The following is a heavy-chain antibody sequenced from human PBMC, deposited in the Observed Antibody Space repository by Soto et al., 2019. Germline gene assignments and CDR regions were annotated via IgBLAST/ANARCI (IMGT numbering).Heavy chain of an antibody. CDR1: AGSISIGDYY. J-gene: IGHJ5*02. CDR3: ARTKLAAAGNEEGWFDP. D-gene: IGHD6-13*01. V-gene: IGHV4-30-4*01. CDR2: IYYSGST. Sequence: PSATLAVISTLSAGSISIGDYYWRWIRKPPRKGLEWIGYIYYSGSTYYNPSLKSRVTISVDTSKNQFSLKLSSVTAADTALYYCARTKLAAAGNEEGWFDPWGQGTMVTVSS.